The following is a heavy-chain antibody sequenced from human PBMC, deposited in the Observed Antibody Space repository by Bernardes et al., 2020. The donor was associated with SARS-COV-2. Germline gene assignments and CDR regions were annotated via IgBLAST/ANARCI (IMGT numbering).Heavy chain of an antibody. CDR1: GFNFSTYT. V-gene: IGHV3-21*01. D-gene: IGHD2-2*01. Sequence: GGSLRLSCVASGFNFSTYTINWVRQAPGKGLQWVSSISSSSSYIYYADSVKGRFTISRDNAKNSLYLQMNSLRAEDTAVYYCARHQLDAFDIWGQGTMVTVSS. CDR3: ARHQLDAFDI. J-gene: IGHJ3*02. CDR2: ISSSSSYI.